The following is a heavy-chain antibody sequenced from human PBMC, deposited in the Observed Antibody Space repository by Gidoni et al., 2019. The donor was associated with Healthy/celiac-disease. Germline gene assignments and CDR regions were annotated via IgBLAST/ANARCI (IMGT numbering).Heavy chain of an antibody. J-gene: IGHJ6*02. CDR2: INPSGGSP. Sequence: QVQLVQSGAGVKKPGASVTVSCKASGYTFTSYSMHGVRQAPGQGLEWMGIINPSGGSPRYAQEFQGRVTMTSDTATSTVYMELSSLRSEDTAVYYCARDVGYCSSTSCYEGEYYYYGMDVWGQGTTVTVSS. CDR1: GYTFTSYS. CDR3: ARDVGYCSSTSCYEGEYYYYGMDV. V-gene: IGHV1-46*01. D-gene: IGHD2-2*01.